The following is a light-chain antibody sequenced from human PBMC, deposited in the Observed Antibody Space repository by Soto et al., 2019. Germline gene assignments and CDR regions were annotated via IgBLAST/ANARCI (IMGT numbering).Light chain of an antibody. J-gene: IGKJ2*01. Sequence: DIQMTQSPSTLSASVGDGVTIACRASQTVSVWLPWYQQKPGKAPKLLLYKSSILESGVPSRFSGSGSETDFTLTISSLQPDDIGTYYCQQYSSYPYTFGQGTKLEIK. CDR2: KSS. V-gene: IGKV1-5*03. CDR1: QTVSVW. CDR3: QQYSSYPYT.